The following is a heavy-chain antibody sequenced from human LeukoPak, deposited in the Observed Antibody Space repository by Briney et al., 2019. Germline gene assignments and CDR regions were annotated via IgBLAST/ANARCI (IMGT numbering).Heavy chain of an antibody. D-gene: IGHD3-9*01. CDR1: GFTFSSSA. CDR3: AKGSIDWYYFDY. J-gene: IGHJ4*02. CDR2: ISYDGRNQ. Sequence: PGRSLRLSCAASGFTFSSSAMHWVRQAPDKGLEWVAVISYDGRNQYYADSVKGRLSISRDNSKNTVYLQMNSLRAEDTAVYYCAKGSIDWYYFDYWGQGTLVTVSS. V-gene: IGHV3-30*04.